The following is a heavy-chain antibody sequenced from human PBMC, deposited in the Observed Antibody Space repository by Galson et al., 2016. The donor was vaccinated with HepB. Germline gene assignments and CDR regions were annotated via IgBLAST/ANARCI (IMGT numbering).Heavy chain of an antibody. CDR3: ARRPPVTGRSGHYFDS. CDR2: ISPGDSDT. Sequence: QSGAEVKKPGESLKISCKGSGYSFSSYWIGWVRQMPGIGLEWMGIISPGDSDTRYSPSFQGQVTISVDKAINTAYMQWSSLKASDSGIYYCARRPPVTGRSGHYFDSWGQGTLVTVSS. D-gene: IGHD4-11*01. V-gene: IGHV5-51*01. CDR1: GYSFSSYW. J-gene: IGHJ4*02.